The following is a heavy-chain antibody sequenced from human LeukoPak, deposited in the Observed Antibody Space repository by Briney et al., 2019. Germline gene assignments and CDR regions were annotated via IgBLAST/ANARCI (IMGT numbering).Heavy chain of an antibody. CDR2: MNPNSGNT. Sequence: ASVKVSCKASGYTFTSYDINWVRQATGQGLEWMGWMNPNSGNTGYAQKFQGRVTMTRNTSISTAYMELSSLRSEDTAVYYCAREGNSGYEYYFDYWGQGTLVTVSS. V-gene: IGHV1-8*01. CDR1: GYTFTSYD. J-gene: IGHJ4*02. CDR3: AREGNSGYEYYFDY. D-gene: IGHD5-12*01.